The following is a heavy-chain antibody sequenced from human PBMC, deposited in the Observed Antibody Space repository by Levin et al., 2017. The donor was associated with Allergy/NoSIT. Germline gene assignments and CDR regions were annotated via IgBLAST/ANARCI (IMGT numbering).Heavy chain of an antibody. Sequence: GESLKISCAASGFTFSSYGMHWVRQAPGKGLEWVAVISYDGSNKYYADSVQGRFTISRDNSKNTLYLQMNSLRAEDTAVYYCAKDWAVPDYSAHGIHYYFDYWGQGTLVTVSS. CDR2: ISYDGSNK. J-gene: IGHJ4*02. CDR3: AKDWAVPDYSAHGIHYYFDY. D-gene: IGHD2-15*01. V-gene: IGHV3-30*18. CDR1: GFTFSSYG.